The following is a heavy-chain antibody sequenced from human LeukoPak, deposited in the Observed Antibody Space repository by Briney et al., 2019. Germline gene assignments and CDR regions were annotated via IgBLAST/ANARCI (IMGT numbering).Heavy chain of an antibody. CDR2: IHYSGGT. CDR3: ARERASSGRCRFDY. Sequence: PSETLSLTCTVSGGSISNYYWSWIRQPPGKGLEWIGYIHYSGGTSYNPSLKSRVTMSIDTSEKQFSLKVRSVTAADTAIYYCARERASSGRCRFDYWGRGTLVTVSS. D-gene: IGHD3-22*01. J-gene: IGHJ4*02. V-gene: IGHV4-59*01. CDR1: GGSISNYY.